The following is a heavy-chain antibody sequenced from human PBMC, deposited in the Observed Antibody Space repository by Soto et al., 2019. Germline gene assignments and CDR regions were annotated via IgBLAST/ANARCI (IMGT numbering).Heavy chain of an antibody. CDR2: IYYSGST. CDR1: GVSISSYY. D-gene: IGHD3-16*02. J-gene: IGHJ5*02. Sequence: SETLSLTCTVSGVSISSYYWSWIRQPPGKGLEWIGYIYYSGSTNYNPSLKSRVTISVDTSKNQFSLKLSSVTAADTAVYYCARLLSSHTNWFDPWGQGTLVTVSS. CDR3: ARLLSSHTNWFDP. V-gene: IGHV4-59*08.